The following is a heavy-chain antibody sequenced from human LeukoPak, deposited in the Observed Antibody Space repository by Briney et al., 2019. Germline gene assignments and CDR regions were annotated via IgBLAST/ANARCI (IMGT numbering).Heavy chain of an antibody. J-gene: IGHJ4*02. V-gene: IGHV3-7*01. CDR2: IKQDGSEK. Sequence: PGGSLRLSCAASGFTFSSYWMSWVRQAPGKGLEWVANIKQDGSEKYYVDSVKGRFTISRDNAKNSLYLQMNSLRAEDTAVYYRARDLSYYDFWSGYFAYWGQGTLVTVSS. CDR1: GFTFSSYW. D-gene: IGHD3-3*01. CDR3: ARDLSYYDFWSGYFAY.